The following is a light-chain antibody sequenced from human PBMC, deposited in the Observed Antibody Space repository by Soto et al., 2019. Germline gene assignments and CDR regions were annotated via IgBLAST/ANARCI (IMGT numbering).Light chain of an antibody. J-gene: IGKJ2*01. CDR2: AAS. CDR3: QQSYSTPYT. V-gene: IGKV1-39*01. CDR1: QSISSH. Sequence: DIQMTQSPSSLSASVGDRVTITCRASQSISSHLNWYQQKPGKAPNLLIYAASSLQSGVPSRFSGSVSGTDFTLTISSLQPEDFATYYCQQSYSTPYTFGQGTNLEIK.